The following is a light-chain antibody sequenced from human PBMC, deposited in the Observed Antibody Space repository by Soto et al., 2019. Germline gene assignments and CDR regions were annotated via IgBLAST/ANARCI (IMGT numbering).Light chain of an antibody. CDR2: KAS. Sequence: DIQMTQSPSTLSSSVGDRVTITCRASQSISSWLAWYQQKPGKAPKLLIYKASSLESGVPSRFSGSGSGTEFTLTISSLQPDDFATYYCQQYNSYSSFGQVTNLEIK. CDR1: QSISSW. V-gene: IGKV1-5*03. J-gene: IGKJ2*01. CDR3: QQYNSYSS.